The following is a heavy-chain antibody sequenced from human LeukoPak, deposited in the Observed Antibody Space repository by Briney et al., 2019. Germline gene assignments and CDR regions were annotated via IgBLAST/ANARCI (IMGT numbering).Heavy chain of an antibody. V-gene: IGHV3-48*04. CDR3: ARLRGYSYGYGDY. CDR2: ISSSGNTI. CDR1: GFTFNSYS. Sequence: PGGSLRLSCAASGFTFNSYSMNWVRQAPGKGLEWVSYISSSGNTIDYADSVKGRFTISRDNAKNSLYLQMVSLRAEDTAVYYCARLRGYSYGYGDYWGQGTLVTVSS. D-gene: IGHD5-18*01. J-gene: IGHJ4*02.